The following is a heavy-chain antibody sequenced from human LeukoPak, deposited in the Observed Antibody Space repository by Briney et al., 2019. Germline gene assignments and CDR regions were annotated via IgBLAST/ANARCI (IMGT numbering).Heavy chain of an antibody. CDR1: GFTFSSYA. Sequence: GGSLRLSCAASGFTFSSYAMSWVSQAPGKGLEWVSVISITGKTTYYADSVKGRFTISRDNSKNTLYLQMSSLSAEDTAEYYCATSPSLGPAAAGMRFDYWGQGTLVPVSS. J-gene: IGHJ4*02. CDR3: ATSPSLGPAAAGMRFDY. CDR2: ISITGKTT. V-gene: IGHV3-23*01. D-gene: IGHD6-13*01.